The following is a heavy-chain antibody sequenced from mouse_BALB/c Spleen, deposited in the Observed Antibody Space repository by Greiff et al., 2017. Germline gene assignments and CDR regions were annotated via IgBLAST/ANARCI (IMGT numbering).Heavy chain of an antibody. D-gene: IGHD2-4*01. CDR3: ASSNDYGGY. J-gene: IGHJ2*01. Sequence: EVQVVESGGGLVKPGGSLKLSCAASGFTFSSYAMSWVRQTPEKRLEWVASISSGGSTYYPDSVKGRFTISRDNARNILYLQMSSLRSEDTAMYYCASSNDYGGYWVQGTTLTVSS. V-gene: IGHV5-6-5*01. CDR1: GFTFSSYA. CDR2: ISSGGST.